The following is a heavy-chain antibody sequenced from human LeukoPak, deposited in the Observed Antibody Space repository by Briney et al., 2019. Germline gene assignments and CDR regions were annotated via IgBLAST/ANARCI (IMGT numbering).Heavy chain of an antibody. V-gene: IGHV1-69*05. D-gene: IGHD5-18*01. CDR2: IIPIFGTA. Sequence: SVKVSCKASGGTFSSYAISWVRQAPGQGLEWMGRIIPIFGTADYAQKFQGRVTITTDESTSTAYMELSSLRSEDTAVYYCAREDIDTAMGCIDYWGQGTLVTVSS. CDR3: AREDIDTAMGCIDY. CDR1: GGTFSSYA. J-gene: IGHJ4*02.